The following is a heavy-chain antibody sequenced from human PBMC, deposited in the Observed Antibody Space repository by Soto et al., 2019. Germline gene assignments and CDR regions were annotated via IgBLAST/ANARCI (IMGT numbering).Heavy chain of an antibody. CDR2: IYYSGST. D-gene: IGHD2-8*01. J-gene: IGHJ3*02. V-gene: IGHV4-31*03. Sequence: PSETLSLTCPVSGGSISSGGYYWSWIRQHPGKGLEWIGYIYYSGSTYYNPSLKSRVTISVDTSKNQFSLKLSSVTAADTAVYYCARVQGIVLTRGAFDIWGQGTMVTVSS. CDR3: ARVQGIVLTRGAFDI. CDR1: GGSISSGGYY.